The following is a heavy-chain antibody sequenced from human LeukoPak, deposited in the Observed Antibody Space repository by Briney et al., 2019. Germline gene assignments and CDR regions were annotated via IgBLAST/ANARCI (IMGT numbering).Heavy chain of an antibody. CDR1: GGSISSSSYY. V-gene: IGHV4-39*07. J-gene: IGHJ4*02. Sequence: SETLSLTCTVSGGSISSSSYYWGWIRQPPGKGLEWIGSIYYSGSTYYNPSLKSRVTISVDTSKNQFSLKLSSVTAADTAVYYCARDSATVTTPYFDYWGQGTLVTVPS. D-gene: IGHD4-17*01. CDR3: ARDSATVTTPYFDY. CDR2: IYYSGST.